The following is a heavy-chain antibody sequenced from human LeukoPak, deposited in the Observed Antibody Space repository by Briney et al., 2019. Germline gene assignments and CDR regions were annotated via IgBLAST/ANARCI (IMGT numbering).Heavy chain of an antibody. Sequence: GGSLRLSCAASGFTFSSYWMSWVRQAPGKGLEWVANIKEDGSETYYADSVKGRFTISRDNSKNTLYLQMNSLRAEDTAVYYCAKDRFSDGYNPLDYWGQGTLVTVSS. CDR2: IKEDGSET. J-gene: IGHJ4*02. CDR1: GFTFSSYW. CDR3: AKDRFSDGYNPLDY. V-gene: IGHV3-7*01. D-gene: IGHD5-24*01.